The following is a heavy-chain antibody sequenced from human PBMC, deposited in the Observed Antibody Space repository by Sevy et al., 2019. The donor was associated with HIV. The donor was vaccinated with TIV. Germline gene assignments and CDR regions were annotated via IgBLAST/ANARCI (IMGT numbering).Heavy chain of an antibody. CDR2: ISSRGDII. D-gene: IGHD3-22*01. Sequence: GGSLRLSCAASGFTFSSYSMNWVRQAPGKGLEWVSYISSRGDIIYYADSVKGRLTISRDNAKNSLFLQMNSLRDEDTAVYYGATEGRDSSGYYFLYYYWGQGTLVTVSS. J-gene: IGHJ4*02. CDR1: GFTFSSYS. CDR3: ATEGRDSSGYYFLYYY. V-gene: IGHV3-48*02.